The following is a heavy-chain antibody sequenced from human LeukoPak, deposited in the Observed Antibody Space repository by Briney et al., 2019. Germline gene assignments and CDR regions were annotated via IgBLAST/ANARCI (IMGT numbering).Heavy chain of an antibody. V-gene: IGHV4-59*01. D-gene: IGHD4-17*01. J-gene: IGHJ5*01. CDR1: GGSISSYY. CDR2: IYYSGST. Sequence: PSETLSLTCTVSGGSISSYYWSWIRQPPGKGLEWIGYIYYSGSTNYNPSLKSRVTISVDTSKNQFSLKLSSVTAADAAVYYCARVAVTTEGNWFDSWGQGTLVTVSS. CDR3: ARVAVTTEGNWFDS.